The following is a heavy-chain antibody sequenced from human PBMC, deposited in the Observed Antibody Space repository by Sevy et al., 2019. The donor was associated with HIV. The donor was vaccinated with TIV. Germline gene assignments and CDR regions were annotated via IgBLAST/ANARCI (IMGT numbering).Heavy chain of an antibody. J-gene: IGHJ5*02. CDR2: IYCSGST. V-gene: IGHV4-31*03. D-gene: IGHD2-21*02. CDR1: GGSISSGGYY. CDR3: ARVASGYCGGDCYSNWFDP. Sequence: SETLSLTCTVSGGSISSGGYYWSWIRQHPGKGLEWIGYIYCSGSTYYNPSLKSRVTISVATSKNQSLLMLSSVTAAETAVYYCARVASGYCGGDCYSNWFDPWGQGTLVTVSS.